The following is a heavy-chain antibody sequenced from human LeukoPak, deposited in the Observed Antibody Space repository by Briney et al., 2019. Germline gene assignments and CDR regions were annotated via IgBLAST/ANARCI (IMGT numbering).Heavy chain of an antibody. CDR2: IGIPGDT. CDR3: ARAHVAAGLAFDI. D-gene: IGHD6-25*01. CDR1: GFTFSGYD. V-gene: IGHV3-13*01. J-gene: IGHJ3*02. Sequence: PGGSLRLSCAASGFTFSGYDFHWLRQAAGKGLEWVSGIGIPGDTYYPDSVKGRFTISRENAKNSLYLQMNSLRAGDTAVYFCARAHVAAGLAFDIWGQGTLVTVSS.